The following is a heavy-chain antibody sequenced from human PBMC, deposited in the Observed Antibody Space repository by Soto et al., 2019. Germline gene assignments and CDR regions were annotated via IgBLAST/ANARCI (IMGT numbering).Heavy chain of an antibody. CDR1: GGSISSYY. D-gene: IGHD5-18*01. CDR2: IYYSGST. J-gene: IGHJ6*02. Sequence: ASETLSLTCTVSGGSISSYYWSWIRQPPGKGLEWIGYIYYSGSTNYNPSLKSRVTISVDTSKNQFSLKLSSVTAADTAVYYCARDRIQLSDYYGMDVWGQGTTVTVSS. CDR3: ARDRIQLSDYYGMDV. V-gene: IGHV4-59*01.